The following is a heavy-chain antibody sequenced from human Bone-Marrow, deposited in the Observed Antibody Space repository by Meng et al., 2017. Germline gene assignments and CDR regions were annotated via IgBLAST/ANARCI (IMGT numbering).Heavy chain of an antibody. J-gene: IGHJ4*02. CDR1: GGSISSYY. Sequence: SETLSLTCTASGGSISSYYWSWIRQPPGKGLEWIGYIYYSGSTNYNPSLKSRVTISVDTSKNQFSLKLSSVTAADTAVYYCARETRVSGWLYYFDYWGQGTLVTVSS. V-gene: IGHV4-59*01. CDR2: IYYSGST. D-gene: IGHD6-19*01. CDR3: ARETRVSGWLYYFDY.